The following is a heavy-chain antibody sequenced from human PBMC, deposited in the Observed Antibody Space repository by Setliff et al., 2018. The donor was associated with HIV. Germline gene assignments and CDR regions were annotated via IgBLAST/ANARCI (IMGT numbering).Heavy chain of an antibody. CDR1: GDSISSSSDY. CDR3: ARGGGTSSPIDYHYYIDV. J-gene: IGHJ6*03. D-gene: IGHD6-6*01. Sequence: PSETLSLTCTVSGDSISSSSDYWGGVRQPPGKGLEWSGGIYYTGSPFYNPSLKSRVTISVDTSNNQFSLKLSSVTAADTAVYYCARGGGTSSPIDYHYYIDVWGKGTTVTVSS. CDR2: IYYTGSP. V-gene: IGHV4-39*01.